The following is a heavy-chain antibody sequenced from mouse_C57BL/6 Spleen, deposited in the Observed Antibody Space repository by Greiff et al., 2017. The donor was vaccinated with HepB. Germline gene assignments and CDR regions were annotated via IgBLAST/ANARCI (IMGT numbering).Heavy chain of an antibody. D-gene: IGHD1-1*01. CDR2: INYDGSST. V-gene: IGHV5-16*01. CDR3: ARGYGSSYRAWFAY. J-gene: IGHJ3*01. Sequence: EVQLQESEGGLVQPGSSMKLSCTASGFTFSDYYMAWVRQVPEKGLEWVANINYDGSSTYYLDSLKSRFIISRDNAKNILYLQMSSLKSEDTATYCCARGYGSSYRAWFAYWGQGTLVTVSA. CDR1: GFTFSDYY.